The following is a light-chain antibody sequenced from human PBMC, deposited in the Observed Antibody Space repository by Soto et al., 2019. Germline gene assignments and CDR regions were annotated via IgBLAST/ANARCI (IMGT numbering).Light chain of an antibody. CDR3: QQYNTDPST. V-gene: IGKV1-5*01. Sequence: DIQMTQSPSTLSASVGDRVTITCRASQSISTSLAWFRQKPGKAPKLLIYDASNLESGVPSRFSGSVSGTEFTLTISSLQPDDFATYFCQQYNTDPSTFGQGTEVDTK. J-gene: IGKJ1*01. CDR1: QSISTS. CDR2: DAS.